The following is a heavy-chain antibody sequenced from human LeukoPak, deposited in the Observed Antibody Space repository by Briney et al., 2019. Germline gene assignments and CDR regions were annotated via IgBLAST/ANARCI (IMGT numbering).Heavy chain of an antibody. Sequence: SQTLSLTCAISGDSFSSNSVTWNWIRQSPSRGLEWLGRTYYRSTWYNDYAVSVRGRITVNPDTSKNQFSLQLNSVTPEDTAVYYCARDRFDRDGYKIFDYWGQGTLVTVSS. CDR2: TYYRSTWYN. V-gene: IGHV6-1*01. CDR1: GDSFSSNSVT. CDR3: ARDRFDRDGYKIFDY. D-gene: IGHD5-24*01. J-gene: IGHJ4*02.